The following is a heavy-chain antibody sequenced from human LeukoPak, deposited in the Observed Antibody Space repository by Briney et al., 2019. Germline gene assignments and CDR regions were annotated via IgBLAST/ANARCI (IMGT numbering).Heavy chain of an antibody. CDR3: VKVAHCSGGSCYLWAASDH. D-gene: IGHD2-15*01. CDR1: GFTFSTYG. Sequence: GGSLRLSCSASGFTFSTYGFHWVRQAPGKGLEYVSAISRNGGSTNYADSVKGRFTISRENSKNTLFLQMNSLRLEDTATYHCVKVAHCSGGSCYLWAASDHWGQGALVTVSS. V-gene: IGHV3-64D*09. J-gene: IGHJ4*02. CDR2: ISRNGGST.